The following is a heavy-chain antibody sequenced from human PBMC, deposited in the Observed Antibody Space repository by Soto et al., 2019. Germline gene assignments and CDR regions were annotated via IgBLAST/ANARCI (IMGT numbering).Heavy chain of an antibody. CDR3: ARDYYDSSESMDV. J-gene: IGHJ6*02. V-gene: IGHV4-59*01. Sequence: SETLSLTCTVSGGSISGYYWSWIRQPPGKRLEWIGYIYSSSGGTDYNPSLNSRATKSIDMSKNQVSLRLRSVTAADTAMYYCARDYYDSSESMDVWGQGTAVTVSS. CDR1: GGSISGYY. CDR2: IYSSSGGT. D-gene: IGHD3-22*01.